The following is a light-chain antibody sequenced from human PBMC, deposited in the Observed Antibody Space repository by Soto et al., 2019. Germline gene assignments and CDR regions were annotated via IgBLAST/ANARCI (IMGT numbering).Light chain of an antibody. CDR2: DTS. V-gene: IGKV3-11*01. CDR3: QQRSSWPRT. CDR1: QSVSSY. Sequence: EIVLTQSPATLSSSPGERATLSCRASQSVSSYLAWYQQKPGQPPRLVIYDTSNRATGIPARFSGSGSGTDFTLTISSLEPEDFAVYYCQQRSSWPRTFGQGTKVDIK. J-gene: IGKJ1*01.